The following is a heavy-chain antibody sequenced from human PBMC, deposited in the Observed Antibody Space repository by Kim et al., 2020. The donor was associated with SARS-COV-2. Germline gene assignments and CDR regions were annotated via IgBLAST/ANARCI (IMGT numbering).Heavy chain of an antibody. V-gene: IGHV1-69*13. Sequence: SVKVSCKASGGTFSSYAISWVRQAPGQGLEWMGGIIPIFGTANYAQKFQGRVTITADESTSTAYMELSSLRSEDTAVYYCASGYYYDSSGYYPETDYWGQGTLVTVSS. D-gene: IGHD3-22*01. J-gene: IGHJ4*02. CDR3: ASGYYYDSSGYYPETDY. CDR1: GGTFSSYA. CDR2: IIPIFGTA.